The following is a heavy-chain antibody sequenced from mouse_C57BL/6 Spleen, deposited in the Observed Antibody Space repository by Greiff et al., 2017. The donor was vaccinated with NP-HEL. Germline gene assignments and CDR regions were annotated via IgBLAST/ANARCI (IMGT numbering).Heavy chain of an antibody. CDR1: GFTFSDYG. J-gene: IGHJ2*01. D-gene: IGHD1-1*01. Sequence: EVNVVESGGGLVKPGGSLKLSCAASGFTFSDYGMHWVRQAPEKGLEWVAYISSGSSTIYYADTVKGRFTISRDNAKNTLFLQMTSLRSEDTAMYYCARRNYGSFFDYWGQGTTLTVSS. CDR2: ISSGSSTI. V-gene: IGHV5-17*01. CDR3: ARRNYGSFFDY.